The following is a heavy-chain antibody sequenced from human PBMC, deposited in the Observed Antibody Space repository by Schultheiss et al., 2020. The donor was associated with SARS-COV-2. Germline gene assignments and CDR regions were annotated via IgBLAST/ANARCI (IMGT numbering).Heavy chain of an antibody. V-gene: IGHV4-59*01. J-gene: IGHJ4*02. CDR3: ASVRKTSILRGYGGNPYFDY. Sequence: SQTLSLTCTVSGGSISSYYWSWIRQPPGKGLEWIGYIYYSGSTNYNPSLKSRVTISVDTSKNQFSLKLSSVTAADTAVYYCASVRKTSILRGYGGNPYFDYWGQGTLVTVSS. CDR1: GGSISSYY. CDR2: IYYSGST. D-gene: IGHD4-23*01.